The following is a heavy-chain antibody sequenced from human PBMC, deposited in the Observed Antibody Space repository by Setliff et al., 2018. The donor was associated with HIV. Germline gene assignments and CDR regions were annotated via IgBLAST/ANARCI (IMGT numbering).Heavy chain of an antibody. J-gene: IGHJ3*02. CDR1: GYSITSTNW. D-gene: IGHD3-22*01. CDR2: MYHSGNT. V-gene: IGHV4-28*03. Sequence: SETLSLTCDVSGYSITSTNWWGWIRQRPGKGLEWIGYMYHSGNTYYNPSLKSRLTMSIDTSKNQFSLKLTSVTAVDTAVYFCARGGAFYYYDSNGNFMSGGAKDTFDIWGQGTMVTVS. CDR3: ARGGAFYYYDSNGNFMSGGAKDTFDI.